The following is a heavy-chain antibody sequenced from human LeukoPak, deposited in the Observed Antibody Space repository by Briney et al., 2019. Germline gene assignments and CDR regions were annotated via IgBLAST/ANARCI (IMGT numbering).Heavy chain of an antibody. D-gene: IGHD2/OR15-2a*01. J-gene: IGHJ4*02. Sequence: GGSLRLSCAASGFTFSSYAMHWVRQAPGKGLEWVAVISYDGSNKYYADSVKGRFTISGDNSKNTLYLQMNSLRAEDTAVYSCARDVSLHFYFFDYWGQGTLVTVSS. CDR1: GFTFSSYA. CDR3: ARDVSLHFYFFDY. CDR2: ISYDGSNK. V-gene: IGHV3-30-3*01.